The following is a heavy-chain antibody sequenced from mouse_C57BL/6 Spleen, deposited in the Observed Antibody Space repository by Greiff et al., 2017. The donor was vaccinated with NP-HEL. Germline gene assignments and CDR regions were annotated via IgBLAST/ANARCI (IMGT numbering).Heavy chain of an antibody. J-gene: IGHJ1*03. CDR2: IRSKSNNYAT. Sequence: EVQRVESGGGLVQPKGSVKLSCAASGFSFNTYAMNWVRQAPGKGLEWVARIRSKSNNYATYYADSVKDRFTISRDDSESMLYLQMNNLKTEDTAMYYCVRHGSSYEYFDVWGTGTTVTVSS. CDR1: GFSFNTYA. D-gene: IGHD1-1*01. V-gene: IGHV10-1*01. CDR3: VRHGSSYEYFDV.